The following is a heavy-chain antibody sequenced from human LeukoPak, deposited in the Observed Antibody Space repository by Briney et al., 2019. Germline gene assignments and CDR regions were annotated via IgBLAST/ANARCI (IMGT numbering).Heavy chain of an antibody. CDR2: ISSGSSAI. CDR1: GFTFSSYW. Sequence: GGSLRLSCAASGFTFSSYWMSWVRQAPGKGLEWVSHISSGSSAIFYADSVRGRFTISRDNAKNSLYMQMISLRDEDTAVYYCAREPRYCGGDCGAFDIWGQGTMVTVSS. CDR3: AREPRYCGGDCGAFDI. J-gene: IGHJ3*02. D-gene: IGHD2-21*02. V-gene: IGHV3-48*02.